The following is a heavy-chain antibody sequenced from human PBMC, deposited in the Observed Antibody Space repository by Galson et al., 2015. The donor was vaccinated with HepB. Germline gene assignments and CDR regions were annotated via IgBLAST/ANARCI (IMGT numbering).Heavy chain of an antibody. CDR3: ARDPPLVAATTYPVEGCAFDI. D-gene: IGHD2-15*01. CDR1: GYTFTSYG. V-gene: IGHV1-18*01. Sequence: SVKVSCKASGYTFTSYGISWVRQAPGQGLEWMGWISAYNGNTNYAQKLQGRVTMTTDTSTSTAYMELRSLRSDDTAVYYCARDPPLVAATTYPVEGCAFDIWGQGTMVTVSS. J-gene: IGHJ3*02. CDR2: ISAYNGNT.